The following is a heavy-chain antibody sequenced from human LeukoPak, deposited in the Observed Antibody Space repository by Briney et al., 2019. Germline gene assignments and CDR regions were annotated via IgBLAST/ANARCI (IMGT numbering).Heavy chain of an antibody. CDR1: GFTFSSYA. D-gene: IGHD4-17*01. CDR3: AKDPMTTVTTTAY. Sequence: GGSLRLSCAASGFTFSSYAMSWVRHAPGKGLEWVSAISGSDNSTYYADSVKGRFTISRDNSKNTLYLQMNSLRAEDTAVYYCAKDPMTTVTTTAYWGQGTLVTVSS. CDR2: ISGSDNST. V-gene: IGHV3-23*01. J-gene: IGHJ4*02.